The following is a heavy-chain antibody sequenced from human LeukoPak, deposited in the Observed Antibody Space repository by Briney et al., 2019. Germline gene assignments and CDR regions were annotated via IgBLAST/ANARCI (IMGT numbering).Heavy chain of an antibody. Sequence: GGSLRLSCVGSGFIFKLFAVGWVRQAPGKGLEWVSVISGTNDDTDYADSVRGHFTISRDNSLNTLFLQMGNLRAEDTAVYYCVKTYCSITRCSPGFDSWGQGTLVTVSS. CDR3: VKTYCSITRCSPGFDS. J-gene: IGHJ4*02. D-gene: IGHD3-10*01. CDR1: GFIFKLFA. CDR2: ISGTNDDT. V-gene: IGHV3-23*01.